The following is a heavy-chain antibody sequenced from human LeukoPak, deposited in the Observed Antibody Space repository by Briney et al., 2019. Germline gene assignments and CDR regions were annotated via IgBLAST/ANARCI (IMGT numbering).Heavy chain of an antibody. CDR3: ARRGLHDY. V-gene: IGHV3-7*03. J-gene: IGHJ4*02. CDR2: IKGDGSVK. CDR1: GFTYSDYW. Sequence: GGFLRLSCVASGFTYSDYWMSWVRQGPGKGLEWVATIKGDGSVKNYVDSVKGRFTISRDNAKNSVFLQMDSLRVEVTALYYCARRGLHDYWGQGTLVTVSS. D-gene: IGHD5/OR15-5a*01.